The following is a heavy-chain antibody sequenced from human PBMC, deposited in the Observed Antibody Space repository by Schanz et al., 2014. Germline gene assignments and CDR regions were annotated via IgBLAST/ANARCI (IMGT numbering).Heavy chain of an antibody. J-gene: IGHJ4*02. CDR2: INPSGGST. CDR3: ARDGEAAAGCDY. CDR1: GYTFTSYY. V-gene: IGHV1-46*03. Sequence: QVQLVQSGAEVKKPGASVKVSCKASGYTFTSYYMHWVRQAPGQGLEWMGIINPSGGSTSYAQKCQGRVTVTRDTSTSTVYMELSSLRSEDTAGDYCARDGEAAAGCDYWGQGTLVTVSS. D-gene: IGHD6-13*01.